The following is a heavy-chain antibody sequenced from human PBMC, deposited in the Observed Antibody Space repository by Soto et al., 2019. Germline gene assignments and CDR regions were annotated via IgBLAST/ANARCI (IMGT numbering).Heavy chain of an antibody. CDR3: ARESLDTAMAIDY. Sequence: SVKVSCKASGGTFSSYAISWVRQAPGQGLEWMGGIIPIFGTANYAQKFQGRVTITADESTSTAYMELSSLRSEDTAVYYCARESLDTAMAIDYWGQGTLVTVSS. CDR2: IIPIFGTA. V-gene: IGHV1-69*13. J-gene: IGHJ4*02. D-gene: IGHD5-18*01. CDR1: GGTFSSYA.